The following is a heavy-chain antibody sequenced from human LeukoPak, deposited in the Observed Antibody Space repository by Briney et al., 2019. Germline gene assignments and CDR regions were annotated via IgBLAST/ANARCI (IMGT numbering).Heavy chain of an antibody. CDR1: GGTFSSYA. CDR3: ARGEPGYSSSWSY. J-gene: IGHJ4*02. V-gene: IGHV1-69*04. Sequence: ASVKVSCKASGGTFSSYAISWVRQAPGQGLEWMGRIIPILGIANYAQKFQGRVTITADKSTSTAYMELSSLRSEDTAVYYCARGEPGYSSSWSYWGQGTLVTVSS. CDR2: IIPILGIA. D-gene: IGHD6-13*01.